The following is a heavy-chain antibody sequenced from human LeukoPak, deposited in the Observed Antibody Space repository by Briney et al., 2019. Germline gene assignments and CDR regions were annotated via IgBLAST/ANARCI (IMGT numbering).Heavy chain of an antibody. V-gene: IGHV4-34*01. CDR3: ARAPATVTTGYNWFDP. CDR2: INHSGST. CDR1: GGSFSGYY. J-gene: IGHJ5*02. D-gene: IGHD4-17*01. Sequence: PSETLSLTCAVYGGSFSGYYWSWIRQPPGKGLDWIGEINHSGSTNYNPSLKSRVTISVDTSKNQFSLKLSSVTAADTAVYYCARAPATVTTGYNWFDPWGQGTLVTVSS.